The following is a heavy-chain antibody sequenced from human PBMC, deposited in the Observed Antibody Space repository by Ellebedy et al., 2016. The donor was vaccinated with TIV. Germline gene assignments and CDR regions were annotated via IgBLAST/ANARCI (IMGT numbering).Heavy chain of an antibody. CDR2: IYHSGDI. Sequence: MPSETLSLTCAVSGASISSNDWWTWVRQPPGKGLEWIGEIYHSGDINYNPSLTSRVTMYVDKSKNQFSLKLTSVTAADTAVYYCAREGVFYGDYVYWFDPWGQGTLVTVSS. V-gene: IGHV4-4*02. J-gene: IGHJ5*02. CDR1: GASISSNDW. CDR3: AREGVFYGDYVYWFDP. D-gene: IGHD4-17*01.